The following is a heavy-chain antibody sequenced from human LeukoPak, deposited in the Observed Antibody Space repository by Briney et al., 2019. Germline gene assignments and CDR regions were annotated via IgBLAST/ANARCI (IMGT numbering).Heavy chain of an antibody. CDR3: AREDGNTGASGFDI. D-gene: IGHD1-7*01. CDR2: IKQDGSVE. J-gene: IGHJ3*02. Sequence: GGSLRLSCAASGLTIGGYWMTWVRQAPGKGLEGVANIKQDGSVECYVDSVKGRFSISRDNAKNSLYLQMSSLTAEDTAVYYCAREDGNTGASGFDIWGQGTMVTVSS. CDR1: GLTIGGYW. V-gene: IGHV3-7*01.